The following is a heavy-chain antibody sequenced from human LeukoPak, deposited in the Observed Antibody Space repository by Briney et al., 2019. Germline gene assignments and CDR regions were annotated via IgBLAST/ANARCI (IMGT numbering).Heavy chain of an antibody. CDR1: GGSISSSSYY. CDR3: ARDGGPGGLLWFGELLSGGNWFDP. J-gene: IGHJ5*02. Sequence: PSETLSLTCTVSGGSISSSSYYWGWIRQPPGKGLEWIGSIYYSGSTYYNPSLKSRVTISVDTSKNQFSLKLSSVTAADTAVYYCARDGGPGGLLWFGELLSGGNWFDPWGQGTLVTVSS. V-gene: IGHV4-39*02. CDR2: IYYSGST. D-gene: IGHD3-10*01.